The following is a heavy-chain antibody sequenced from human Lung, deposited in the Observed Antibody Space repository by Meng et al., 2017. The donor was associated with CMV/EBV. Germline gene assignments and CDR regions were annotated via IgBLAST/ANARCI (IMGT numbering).Heavy chain of an antibody. CDR3: ARDPRGINIVVVHNGMDV. Sequence: GESXKISCAASGFTFSSYWMSWVRQAPGKGLEWVANIKQDGSEKYYVDSVKGRFTISRDNAKNSLYLQMNSLRAEDTAVYYCARDPRGINIVVVHNGMDVXRQGXTVTVSS. CDR2: IKQDGSEK. V-gene: IGHV3-7*01. D-gene: IGHD2-2*01. CDR1: GFTFSSYW. J-gene: IGHJ6*02.